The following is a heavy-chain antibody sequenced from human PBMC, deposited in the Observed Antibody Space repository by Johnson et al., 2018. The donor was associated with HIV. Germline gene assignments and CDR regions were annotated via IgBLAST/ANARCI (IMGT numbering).Heavy chain of an antibody. CDR2: ISYDGSNK. CDR1: GFTFSSYA. Sequence: QVQLVESGGGVVQPGRSLRLSCAASGFTFSSYAMHWVRQAPGKGLEWVAVISYDGSNKYYADSVKGRFTISRDNSKNTLYLQMNSLRAEDTALYYWARDRGSSRDALDVWGQGTMVTVSS. CDR3: ARDRGSSRDALDV. V-gene: IGHV3-30-3*01. J-gene: IGHJ3*01. D-gene: IGHD6-19*01.